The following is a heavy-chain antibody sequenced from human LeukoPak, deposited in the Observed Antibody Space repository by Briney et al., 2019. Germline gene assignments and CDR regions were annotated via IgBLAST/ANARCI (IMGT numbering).Heavy chain of an antibody. CDR2: IYPDDSDT. V-gene: IGHV5-51*01. D-gene: IGHD2-2*01. CDR1: GYSFTSNW. CDR3: ARLAVVPPMAYYYYMDV. Sequence: GESLKISCKGYGYSFTSNWIGWVRQMPGKGLEWMGIIYPDDSDTRYSPSFQGQVTISADKSISTAYLQWSSLKASVTAMYYCARLAVVPPMAYYYYMDVWGKGTTVTVSS. J-gene: IGHJ6*03.